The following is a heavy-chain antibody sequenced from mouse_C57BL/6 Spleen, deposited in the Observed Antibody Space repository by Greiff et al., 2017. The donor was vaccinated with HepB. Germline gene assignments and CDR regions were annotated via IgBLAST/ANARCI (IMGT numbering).Heavy chain of an antibody. Sequence: VQLQQPGAELVRPGSSVKLSCKASGYTFTSYWMHWVKQRPIQGLEWIGNIDPSDSETHYNQKFKDKATLTVDKSSSTAYMQLSSLPSEDSAVYYCARKRVVAPWYFDVWGTGTTVTVSS. CDR3: ARKRVVAPWYFDV. CDR2: IDPSDSET. CDR1: GYTFTSYW. J-gene: IGHJ1*03. D-gene: IGHD1-1*01. V-gene: IGHV1-52*01.